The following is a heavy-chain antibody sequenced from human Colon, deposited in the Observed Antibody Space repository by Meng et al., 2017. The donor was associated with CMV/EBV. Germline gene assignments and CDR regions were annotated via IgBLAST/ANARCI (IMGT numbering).Heavy chain of an antibody. CDR1: GFTFSSFW. J-gene: IGHJ3*02. CDR2: INGDGSST. V-gene: IGHV3-74*01. Sequence: GGSLRLSCAASGFTFSSFWMHWVRQAPGKGLVWVSRINGDGSSTTYAASVKGRFTISRDNAKNTLYLQMNSLRAEDTAVYYCVRGLGIWGQGTLVTVSS. CDR3: VRGLGI.